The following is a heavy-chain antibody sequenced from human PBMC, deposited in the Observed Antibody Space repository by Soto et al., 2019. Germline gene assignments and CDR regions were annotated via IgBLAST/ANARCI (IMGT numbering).Heavy chain of an antibody. Sequence: GGSLRLSCAASGFTFSSYSMNWVRQAPGKGLEWVSSISSSSSYIYYADSVKGRFTISRDNAKNSLYLQMNSLRAEDTAVYYCNGITMVRGYYYYGMDVWGQGTTVTVSS. CDR3: NGITMVRGYYYYGMDV. V-gene: IGHV3-21*01. CDR2: ISSSSSYI. J-gene: IGHJ6*02. CDR1: GFTFSSYS. D-gene: IGHD3-10*01.